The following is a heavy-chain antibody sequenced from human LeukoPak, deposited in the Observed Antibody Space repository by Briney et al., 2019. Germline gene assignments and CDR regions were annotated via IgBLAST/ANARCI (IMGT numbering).Heavy chain of an antibody. D-gene: IGHD2-15*01. CDR3: ARREGVVTHFDY. V-gene: IGHV4-59*08. J-gene: IGHJ4*02. Sequence: SETLSLTCSVSGSSINSYYWSWIRQPPGKGLEWIGYIYSNGNTNYNPSLKSRVTISVEMSKNQFSLKLTSVTAADTAVYYCARREGVVTHFDYWGQGTLVTVSS. CDR1: GSSINSYY. CDR2: IYSNGNT.